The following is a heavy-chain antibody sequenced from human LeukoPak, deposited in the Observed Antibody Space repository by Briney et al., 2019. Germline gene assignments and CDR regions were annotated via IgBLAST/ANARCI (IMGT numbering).Heavy chain of an antibody. V-gene: IGHV1-24*01. D-gene: IGHD5/OR15-5a*01. CDR3: AAGGVYSLLDH. CDR1: GDTLSELS. J-gene: IGHJ4*02. CDR2: FDPEDGET. Sequence: GASVKVSCKVSGDTLSELSMHWVRQAPGKGLEWMGGFDPEDGETIYAQKFQGRFTMTEDTSTDTAYMELRSLRSDDTAVYYCAAGGVYSLLDHRGQGTQVTVSS.